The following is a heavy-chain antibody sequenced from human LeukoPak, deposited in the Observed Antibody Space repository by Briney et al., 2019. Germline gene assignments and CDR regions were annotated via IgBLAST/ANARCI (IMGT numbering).Heavy chain of an antibody. CDR1: GFTFSSYS. CDR2: ISSSSSYI. CDR3: ARDSSDAFDI. J-gene: IGHJ3*02. Sequence: GGSLRLSCAASGFTFSSYSMNWVRQAPGKGLEWVSSISSSSSYIYYADSAKGRFTISRDNAKNSLYLQMNSLRAEDTAVYYCARDSSDAFDIWGQGTMVTVSS. V-gene: IGHV3-21*01.